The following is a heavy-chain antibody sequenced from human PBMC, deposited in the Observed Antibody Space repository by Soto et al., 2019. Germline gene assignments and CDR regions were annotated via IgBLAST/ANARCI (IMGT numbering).Heavy chain of an antibody. Sequence: SETLSLTCAVSGGSISSSNWWSWVRQPPGKGLEWIGEIYHSGSTDYNPSLKSRVTISVDKSKNQFSLKLSSVTAADTAVYYCARRDCTNGVCYSGGWFDPWGQGTLVTVSS. CDR1: GGSISSSNW. V-gene: IGHV4-4*02. J-gene: IGHJ5*02. CDR3: ARRDCTNGVCYSGGWFDP. D-gene: IGHD2-8*01. CDR2: IYHSGST.